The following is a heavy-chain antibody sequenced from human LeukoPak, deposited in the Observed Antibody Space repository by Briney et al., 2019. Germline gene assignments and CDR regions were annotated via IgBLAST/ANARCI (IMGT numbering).Heavy chain of an antibody. V-gene: IGHV4-59*01. Sequence: SETLSLTCTVSGGSISSYYWSWIRQPPGKGLEWIGYISYSGSTNYNPSLKSRVTTSVDTSKSHFSLKLASVTAADTAVYYCARSTSTMTAYVYWGQGILVTVSS. J-gene: IGHJ4*02. CDR3: ARSTSTMTAYVY. D-gene: IGHD3-9*01. CDR2: ISYSGST. CDR1: GGSISSYY.